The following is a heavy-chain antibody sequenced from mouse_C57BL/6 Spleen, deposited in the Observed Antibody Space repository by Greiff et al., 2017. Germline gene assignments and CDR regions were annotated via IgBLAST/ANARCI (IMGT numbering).Heavy chain of an antibody. CDR3: ARGGSDYGHEGAMDY. CDR1: GYTFTSYW. V-gene: IGHV1-64*01. D-gene: IGHD1-1*02. Sequence: QVQLQQPGAELVKPGASVKLSCKASGYTFTSYWMHWVKQRPGQGLEWIGMIYPNSGSTNYNEKFKSKATLTAVKSSSTAYMQLSSLTSGDSAVEYCARGGSDYGHEGAMDYWGQGTSVTVSS. CDR2: IYPNSGST. J-gene: IGHJ4*01.